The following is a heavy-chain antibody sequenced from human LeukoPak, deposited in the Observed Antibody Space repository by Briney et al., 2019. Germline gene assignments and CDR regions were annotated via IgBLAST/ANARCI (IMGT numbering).Heavy chain of an antibody. Sequence: GSLRLSCAASGFTFSNYWMSWVRQAPGKGLEWVPNIKEDGSEKYYVDSVKGRFTISRDNARNSLYLQMNSLRAEDTAVYYCASGRQLGYWGQGTLVTVSS. V-gene: IGHV3-7*01. CDR2: IKEDGSEK. D-gene: IGHD6-13*01. J-gene: IGHJ4*02. CDR3: ASGRQLGY. CDR1: GFTFSNYW.